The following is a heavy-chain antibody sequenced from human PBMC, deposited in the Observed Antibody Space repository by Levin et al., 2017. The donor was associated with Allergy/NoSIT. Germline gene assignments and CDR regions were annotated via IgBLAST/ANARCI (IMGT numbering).Heavy chain of an antibody. CDR3: ANSTSSGWTKGIES. CDR2: ISGSGSAT. J-gene: IGHJ5*02. Sequence: PGGSLRLSCAASGFNFRAYAMNWVRQAPGMGLQWVSAISGSGSATYYAESVKGRFTISRDNSKSAVFLQMNSLRAEDTAIYYCANSTSSGWTKGIESWGQGTPVTVSS. D-gene: IGHD6-19*01. V-gene: IGHV3-23*01. CDR1: GFNFRAYA.